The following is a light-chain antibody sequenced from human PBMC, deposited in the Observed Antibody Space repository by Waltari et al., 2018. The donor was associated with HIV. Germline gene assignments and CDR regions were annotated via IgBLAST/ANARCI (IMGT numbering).Light chain of an antibody. CDR2: GVT. V-gene: IGKV3-20*01. CDR1: QSVSRDY. CDR3: QQHPVT. J-gene: IGKJ5*01. Sequence: DILLTQPPGTLSLSPGERATLSCRASQSVSRDYLAWYQQKPGHAPRLLIYGVTSRATGIPERFSGSGSETEFTLSSSRLEPEDFAVYYCQQHPVTFGQGTRLEIK.